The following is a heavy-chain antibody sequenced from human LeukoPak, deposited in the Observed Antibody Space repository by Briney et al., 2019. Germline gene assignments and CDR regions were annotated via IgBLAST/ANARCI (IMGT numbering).Heavy chain of an antibody. J-gene: IGHJ4*02. CDR2: IYYSGST. Sequence: SETLPLTCTVSGGSISSSSYYWGWIRQPPGKGLEWIGSIYYSGSTYYNPSLKSRVTISVDTSKNQFSLKLSSVTAADTAVYYCARGNMVRGVQFDYWGQGTLVTVSS. CDR3: ARGNMVRGVQFDY. D-gene: IGHD3-10*01. V-gene: IGHV4-39*07. CDR1: GGSISSSSYY.